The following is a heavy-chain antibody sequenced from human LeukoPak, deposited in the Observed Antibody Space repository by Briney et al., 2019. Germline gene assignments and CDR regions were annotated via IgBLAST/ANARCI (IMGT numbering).Heavy chain of an antibody. CDR3: AREVEAEREFDY. CDR1: GFTFSSYG. CDR2: IWYDGSNK. V-gene: IGHV3-33*01. J-gene: IGHJ4*02. Sequence: GGSLRLSCAAPGFTFSSYGMHWVRQAPGKGLEWVAVIWYDGSNKYYADSVKGRFTISRDNSKNTLYLQMNSLRAEDTAVYYCAREVEAEREFDYWGQGTLVTVSS.